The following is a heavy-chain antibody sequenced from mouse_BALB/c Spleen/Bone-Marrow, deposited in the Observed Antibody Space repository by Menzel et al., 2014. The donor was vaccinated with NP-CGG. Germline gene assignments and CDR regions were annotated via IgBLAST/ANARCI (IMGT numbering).Heavy chain of an antibody. CDR3: ARVYFDDYEAWFAY. CDR2: IRNKANGYTT. D-gene: IGHD2-13*01. V-gene: IGHV7-3*02. CDR1: GFTFTDYY. Sequence: EVQGVESGGGLVQPGGSLRLSCATSGFTFTDYYMSWVRQPPGKALEWLGFIRNKANGYTTEYSASVKGRFAISRDNSQSILFLKMNTLRTEDSAIYYCARVYFDDYEAWFAYGAKGLWSLSLQ. J-gene: IGHJ3*01.